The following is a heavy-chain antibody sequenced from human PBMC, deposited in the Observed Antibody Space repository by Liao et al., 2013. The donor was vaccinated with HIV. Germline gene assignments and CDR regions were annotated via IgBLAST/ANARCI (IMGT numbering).Heavy chain of an antibody. V-gene: IGHV4-34*01. Sequence: QVQLQQWGAGLLKPSETLSLTCAVYGGSFSGYYWSWIRQPPGKGLEWIGEINHSGSTNYNPSLKSRVTISVDTSKNQFSLKLSSVTAADTAVYYCARGPRLVYFDYWGQGTLVTVSS. CDR3: ARGPRLVYFDY. CDR1: GGSFSGYY. J-gene: IGHJ4*02. D-gene: IGHD2-21*01. CDR2: INHSGST.